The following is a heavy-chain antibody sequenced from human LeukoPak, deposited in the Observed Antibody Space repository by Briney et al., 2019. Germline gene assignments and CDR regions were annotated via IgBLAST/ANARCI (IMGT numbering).Heavy chain of an antibody. CDR2: IIPIFGTA. J-gene: IGHJ4*02. D-gene: IGHD3-10*01. CDR3: ARGRITMVRGVQLFDY. CDR1: GYTFTSYY. V-gene: IGHV1-69*13. Sequence: ASVKVSCKASGYTFTSYYMRWVRQAPGQGLEWMGGIIPIFGTANYAQKFQGRVTITADESTSTAYMELSSLRSEDTAVYYCARGRITMVRGVQLFDYWGQGTLVTVSS.